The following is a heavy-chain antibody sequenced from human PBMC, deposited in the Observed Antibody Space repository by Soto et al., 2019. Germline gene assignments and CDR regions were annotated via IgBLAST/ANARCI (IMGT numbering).Heavy chain of an antibody. Sequence: GVSLRLSCTTSGFTFSTYAMGWVRQAPGKGLEWVSAISGGGGDTYYADSVKGRFTISRDNSKNTLYLQMNSLRAEDTAVYYCAKDSFGMVTHFDYWGQGTLVTVSS. V-gene: IGHV3-23*01. CDR1: GFTFSTYA. CDR3: AKDSFGMVTHFDY. CDR2: ISGGGGDT. J-gene: IGHJ4*02. D-gene: IGHD3-3*01.